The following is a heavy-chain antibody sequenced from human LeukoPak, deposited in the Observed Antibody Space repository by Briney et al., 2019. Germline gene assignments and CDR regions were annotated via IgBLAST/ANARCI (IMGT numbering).Heavy chain of an antibody. CDR3: ARVCSAGSCYGLGVIEY. V-gene: IGHV4-61*01. CDR2: INYSGST. D-gene: IGHD2-15*01. CDR1: GGSVSSTTYY. J-gene: IGHJ4*02. Sequence: SETLSLTCTVSGGSVSSTTYYWSWIRQPPGKGLEWIASINYSGSTSYNPSLKSRVTMSVDTPKNQFSLKLSSLTTADTAVYYCARVCSAGSCYGLGVIEYWGQGTLVTVSS.